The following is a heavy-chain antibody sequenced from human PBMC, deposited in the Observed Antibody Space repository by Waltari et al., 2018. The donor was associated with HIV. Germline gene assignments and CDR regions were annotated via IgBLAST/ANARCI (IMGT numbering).Heavy chain of an antibody. CDR2: INTGGSSI. CDR3: ARPRYSGYDYPTFLDY. CDR1: GFPFRAYH. V-gene: IGHV3-11*01. Sequence: QVRPVESGGGLVNPGGTMSFSQPAPGFPFRAYHCHRVRQAPGKGLEWVSYINTGGSSIYYTDSVKGRFTISRDNAKNSLYLQMDNLRGEDTAVYYCARPRYSGYDYPTFLDYWGQGNPVTVSS. J-gene: IGHJ4*02. D-gene: IGHD5-12*01.